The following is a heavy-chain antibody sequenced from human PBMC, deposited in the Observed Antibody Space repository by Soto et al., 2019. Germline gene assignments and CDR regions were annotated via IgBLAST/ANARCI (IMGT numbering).Heavy chain of an antibody. J-gene: IGHJ4*02. Sequence: ETLSLTCTVSDGSFSPNYWGWIRQPPGKGLEWIGYIYYAGTTTYNPSLKGRANISIDTSENQFSLKVRTVTAADTAVYYCARLGRYYQAFDSWGQGTLVTVS. V-gene: IGHV4-59*08. D-gene: IGHD3-22*01. CDR1: DGSFSPNY. CDR3: ARLGRYYQAFDS. CDR2: IYYAGTT.